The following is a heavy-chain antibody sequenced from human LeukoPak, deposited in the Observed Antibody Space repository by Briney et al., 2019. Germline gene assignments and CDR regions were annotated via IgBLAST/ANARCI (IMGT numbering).Heavy chain of an antibody. J-gene: IGHJ6*02. CDR2: ISAYNGNT. CDR3: AREEEPREYSYGVSTDYYYYYYGMDV. D-gene: IGHD5-18*01. CDR1: GYTFTSYG. Sequence: ASVTVSCKASGYTFTSYGISWVRQAPGQGLEWMGWISAYNGNTNYAQKLQGRVTMTTDTSTSTAYMELRSLRSDDTAVYYCAREEEPREYSYGVSTDYYYYYYGMDVWGQGTTVTVSS. V-gene: IGHV1-18*01.